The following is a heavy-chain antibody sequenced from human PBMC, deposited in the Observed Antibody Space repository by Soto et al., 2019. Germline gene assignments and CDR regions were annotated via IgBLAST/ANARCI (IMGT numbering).Heavy chain of an antibody. Sequence: PGGSLRLSCAASGITFSTYAMSWVRQAPGQGLEWVSVISGSGDNTFYADSVKGRFTISRDNSQNMLYLQMNSLRAEDTAVYYCAKDAYDESGSSLGAFETWGQGTMVTVSS. D-gene: IGHD3-3*01. V-gene: IGHV3-23*01. CDR3: AKDAYDESGSSLGAFET. CDR2: ISGSGDNT. CDR1: GITFSTYA. J-gene: IGHJ3*02.